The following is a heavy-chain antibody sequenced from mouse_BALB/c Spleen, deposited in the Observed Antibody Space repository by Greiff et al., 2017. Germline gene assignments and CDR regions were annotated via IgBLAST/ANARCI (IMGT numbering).Heavy chain of an antibody. CDR1: GYTFTDYN. J-gene: IGHJ2*01. D-gene: IGHD3-2*01. V-gene: IGHV1-18*01. CDR2: INPNNGGT. CDR3: ARGTARAPRDFDY. Sequence: EVQLHQSGPELVKPGASVKIPCKASGYTFTDYNMDWVKQSHGKSLEWIGDINPNNGGTIYNQKFKGKATLTVDKASSTAYMELRSLTSEDTAVYYCARGTARAPRDFDYWGQGTTLTVSS.